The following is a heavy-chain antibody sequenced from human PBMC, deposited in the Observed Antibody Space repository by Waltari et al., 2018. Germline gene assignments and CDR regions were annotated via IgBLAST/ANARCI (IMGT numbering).Heavy chain of an antibody. CDR3: ARRAVDTAFKNGMDV. J-gene: IGHJ6*02. CDR1: GYSFTSYW. CDR2: IYPGDSDT. V-gene: IGHV5-51*01. D-gene: IGHD5-18*01. Sequence: EVPLVQSGAEGKKPGESLKISCKGSGYSFTSYWIGWVRQMPGKGLEWMGSIYPGDSDTRYSPSFQGQVTISADKSISTAYLQWSSLKASDTAMYYCARRAVDTAFKNGMDVWGQGTTVTVSS.